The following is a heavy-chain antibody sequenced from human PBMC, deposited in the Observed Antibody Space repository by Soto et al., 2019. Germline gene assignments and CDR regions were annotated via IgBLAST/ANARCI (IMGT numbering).Heavy chain of an antibody. CDR3: SNGYGSGRPDFDF. CDR1: GFTFSSYA. CDR2: ISGSGGST. V-gene: IGHV3-23*01. D-gene: IGHD6-19*01. Sequence: GGSLRLSCAASGFTFSSYAMSWVRQAPGKGLEWVSAISGSGGSTYYADSVKGRFTISRDNSKKTLYLQMNSLRAEDTVFFYCSNGYGSGRPDFDFWGQGTPVTVSS. J-gene: IGHJ4*02.